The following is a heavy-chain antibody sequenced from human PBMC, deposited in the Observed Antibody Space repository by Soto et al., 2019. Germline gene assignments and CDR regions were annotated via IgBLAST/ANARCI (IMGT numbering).Heavy chain of an antibody. V-gene: IGHV4-59*12. CDR3: ARNINRNFNFDY. CDR1: GGSISSYY. J-gene: IGHJ4*02. Sequence: SETLSLTCSVSGGSISSYYWSWIRQPPGKGLEWIGYFYYSGSTNYNPSLKSRVSISIDTSKNQFSLNLSSVTAADTAVYYCARNINRNFNFDYWGQGTQVTVSS. CDR2: FYYSGST.